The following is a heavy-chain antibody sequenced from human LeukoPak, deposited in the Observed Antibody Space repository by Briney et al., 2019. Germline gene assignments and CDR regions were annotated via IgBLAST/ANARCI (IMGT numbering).Heavy chain of an antibody. D-gene: IGHD4-17*01. V-gene: IGHV3-23*01. CDR1: GFTFSSYA. CDR3: AKSGTVTTRSYYFYLDV. Sequence: PGGSLRLSCAASGFTFSSYAMSWVRQAPGKGLEWISAISGSGGTTYYADSVKGQFTISRDNSKNTLYLQMNSLRAEDTAVYYCAKSGTVTTRSYYFYLDVWVKGTTVTISS. CDR2: ISGSGGTT. J-gene: IGHJ6*03.